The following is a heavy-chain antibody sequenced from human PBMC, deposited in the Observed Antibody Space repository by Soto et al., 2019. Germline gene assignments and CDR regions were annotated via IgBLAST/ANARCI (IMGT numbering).Heavy chain of an antibody. CDR3: AKSSSWAHYYYMDV. D-gene: IGHD2-2*01. Sequence: GGSLRLSCAASGFTFSSYAMSLVRQAPGKGLEWVSVISGSGDTTNYADSVKDRFTISRDNSKNSLYLQMNSLRVEDTAIYYCAKSSSWAHYYYMDVWGKGTTVTVSS. CDR2: ISGSGDTT. V-gene: IGHV3-23*01. CDR1: GFTFSSYA. J-gene: IGHJ6*03.